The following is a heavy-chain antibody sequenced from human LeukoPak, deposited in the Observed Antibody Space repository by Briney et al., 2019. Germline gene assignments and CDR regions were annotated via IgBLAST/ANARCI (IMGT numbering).Heavy chain of an antibody. CDR3: ASPVGAKNWFDP. V-gene: IGHV1-2*02. CDR2: INPTSGGT. D-gene: IGHD1-26*01. Sequence: ASVKVSCKASGYTFTGYYLHWVRQAPGQGLEWMGWINPTSGGTNYAQKFQDRVTMTRDTSISTAYMELSRLRSDDTAVYYCASPVGAKNWFDPWGQGTLVTVSS. J-gene: IGHJ5*02. CDR1: GYTFTGYY.